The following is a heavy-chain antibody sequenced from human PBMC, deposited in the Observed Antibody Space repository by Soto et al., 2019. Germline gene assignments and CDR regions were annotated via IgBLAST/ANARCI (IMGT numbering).Heavy chain of an antibody. CDR2: IYYSGST. V-gene: IGHV4-59*08. J-gene: IGHJ4*02. Sequence: PSETLSLTCTVSGGSISPYYWNWIRQPPGKGLEWIGYIYYSGSTNYNPSLKSRVTISVDTSKNQFSLKLSSVTAADTAVYYCASLYGDPDYWGQGTLVTV. CDR1: GGSISPYY. D-gene: IGHD4-17*01. CDR3: ASLYGDPDY.